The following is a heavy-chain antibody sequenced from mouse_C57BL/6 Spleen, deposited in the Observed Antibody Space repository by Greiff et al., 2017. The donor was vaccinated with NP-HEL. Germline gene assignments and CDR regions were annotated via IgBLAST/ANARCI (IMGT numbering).Heavy chain of an antibody. Sequence: QVQLQQSGAELVKPGASVKLSCKASGYTFTSYWMHWVKQRPGQGLEWIGMIHPNSGSTNYNEKFKSKATLTVDKSSSTAYMQLSSLTSEDSAVYYCAREEITTVVADPFAYWGQGTLVTVSA. V-gene: IGHV1-64*01. CDR1: GYTFTSYW. D-gene: IGHD1-1*01. CDR3: AREEITTVVADPFAY. CDR2: IHPNSGST. J-gene: IGHJ3*01.